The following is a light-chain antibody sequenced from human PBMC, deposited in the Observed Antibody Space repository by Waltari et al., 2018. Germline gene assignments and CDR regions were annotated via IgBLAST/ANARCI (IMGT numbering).Light chain of an antibody. J-gene: IGKJ4*01. CDR1: QSISSW. Sequence: DIQMTQSPSTLSASVGDRVIITCRASQSISSWLAWYQQKPGKAPKLRIYKAVTLESGVPARFGGSGSGTEFTLTITSLQPDDFATYYCQQYNSHSPLTPLTFGGGTKVEIK. V-gene: IGKV1-5*03. CDR2: KAV. CDR3: QQYNSHSPLTPLT.